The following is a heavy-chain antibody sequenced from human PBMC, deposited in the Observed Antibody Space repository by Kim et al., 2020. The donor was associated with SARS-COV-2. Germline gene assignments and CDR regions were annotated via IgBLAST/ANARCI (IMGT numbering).Heavy chain of an antibody. CDR3: ARVDQYSSSWYQRRSYYYYGMDV. CDR1: GFTFSSYW. J-gene: IGHJ6*02. CDR2: IKQDGSEK. Sequence: GGSLRLSCAASGFTFSSYWMSWVRQAPGKGLEWVANIKQDGSEKYYVDSVKGRFTISRDNAKNSLYLQMNSLRAEDTAVYYCARVDQYSSSWYQRRSYYYYGMDVWGQGTTVTVSS. D-gene: IGHD6-13*01. V-gene: IGHV3-7*01.